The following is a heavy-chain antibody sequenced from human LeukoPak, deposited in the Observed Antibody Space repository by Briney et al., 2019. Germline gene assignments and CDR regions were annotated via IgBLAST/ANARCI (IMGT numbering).Heavy chain of an antibody. Sequence: GSLSLSCAASGFPFISYAMHWVRQAPGKGLEWVAIISNDGSREYYAHSVEGRFTISRDNSKNTLYLQMDSLRAEDTAVYYCARDRAWNYFDYWGQGTLVTVSS. J-gene: IGHJ4*02. CDR1: GFPFISYA. V-gene: IGHV3-30*04. D-gene: IGHD3-3*01. CDR2: ISNDGSRE. CDR3: ARDRAWNYFDY.